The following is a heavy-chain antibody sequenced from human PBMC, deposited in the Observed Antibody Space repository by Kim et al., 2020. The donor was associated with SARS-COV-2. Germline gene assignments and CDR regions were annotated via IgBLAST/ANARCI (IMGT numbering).Heavy chain of an antibody. Sequence: GRFTISRDNSKNTLYLQMNSLRAEDTAVYYCARDGLERRLCGRTYDGFDPWGQGTLVTVSS. D-gene: IGHD1-1*01. J-gene: IGHJ5*02. V-gene: IGHV3-53*01. CDR3: ARDGLERRLCGRTYDGFDP.